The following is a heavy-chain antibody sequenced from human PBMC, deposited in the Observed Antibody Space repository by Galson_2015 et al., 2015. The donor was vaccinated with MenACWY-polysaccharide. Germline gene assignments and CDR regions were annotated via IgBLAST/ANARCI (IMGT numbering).Heavy chain of an antibody. Sequence: CTVSGASISGHSWSWIRQPPGKGLEWIAYIYYSGTTNYNPSLQSRVTISLDTSRNQFSLTLSSVTAADTAVYYCARHLTEYKYAMDVWGQGTTVTVSS. CDR1: GASISGHS. CDR3: ARHLTEYKYAMDV. CDR2: IYYSGTT. J-gene: IGHJ6*02. D-gene: IGHD6-6*01. V-gene: IGHV4-59*11.